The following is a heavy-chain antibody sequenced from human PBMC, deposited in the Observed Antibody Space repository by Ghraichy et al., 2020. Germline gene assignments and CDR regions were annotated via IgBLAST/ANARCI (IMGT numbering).Heavy chain of an antibody. CDR1: GFTVSGNY. CDR3: AREILSSGYYIGGDAFDI. V-gene: IGHV3-53*01. D-gene: IGHD3-22*01. J-gene: IGHJ3*02. Sequence: GSLRLSCAASGFTVSGNYMNWVRQAPGKGLEWVSLIYSGGTTYYADSVKGRFTISRDNSKNTLYLQMNSLRAEDTAVYYCAREILSSGYYIGGDAFDIWGQGTMVTVSS. CDR2: IYSGGTT.